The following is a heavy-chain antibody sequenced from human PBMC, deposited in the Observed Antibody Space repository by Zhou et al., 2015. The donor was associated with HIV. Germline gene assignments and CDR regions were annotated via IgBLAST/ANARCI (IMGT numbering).Heavy chain of an antibody. CDR2: IIPIFGTA. D-gene: IGHD5-24*01. V-gene: IGHV1-69*12. CDR3: ARGGGDGYIHPASAFDI. Sequence: QVQLVQSGAEVKKPGSSVKVSCKASGGTFSSYAISWVRQAPGQGLEWMGGIIPIFGTANYAQKFQGRVTITADESTSTAYMELSSLRSEDTAVYYCARGGGDGYIHPASAFDIWGQGTMVTVSS. CDR1: GGTFSSYA. J-gene: IGHJ3*02.